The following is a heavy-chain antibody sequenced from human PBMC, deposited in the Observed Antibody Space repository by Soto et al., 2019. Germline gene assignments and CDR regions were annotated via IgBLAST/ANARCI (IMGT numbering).Heavy chain of an antibody. D-gene: IGHD5-18*01. V-gene: IGHV1-46*01. CDR3: ARRDVRGYSYGFDY. Sequence: ASVKVSCKASGYTFTSYDMHWVRQAPGQGLEWMGIINPSGGSTSYAQKFQGRVTMTRDTSTSTVYMELSSLRSEDTAVYYCARRDVRGYSYGFDYRGQGTLVTAPQ. CDR1: GYTFTSYD. CDR2: INPSGGST. J-gene: IGHJ4*02.